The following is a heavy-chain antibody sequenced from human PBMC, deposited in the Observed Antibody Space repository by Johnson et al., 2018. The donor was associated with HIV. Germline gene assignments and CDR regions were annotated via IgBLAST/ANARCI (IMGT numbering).Heavy chain of an antibody. CDR2: ISSNGGST. CDR1: GFTFSSYA. CDR3: ARDGGFVGAFDI. J-gene: IGHJ3*02. D-gene: IGHD3-16*01. Sequence: VQLVESGGGLVQPGGSLRLSCAASGFTFSSYAMHWVRQAPGKGLEYVSAISSNGGSTYYANSVKGRFTISRDNSKNTLYLQMNSLRAGDTAVYYCARDGGFVGAFDIWGQGTMVIVSS. V-gene: IGHV3-64*01.